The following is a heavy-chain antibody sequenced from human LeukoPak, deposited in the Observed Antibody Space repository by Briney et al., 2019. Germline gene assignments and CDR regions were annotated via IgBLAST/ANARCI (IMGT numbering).Heavy chain of an antibody. CDR3: AKEGYERGFDY. D-gene: IGHD3-10*01. V-gene: IGHV3-30*18. Sequence: GGPLRLSCAASGFTFSSYGMHWVRQAPGKGLEGVAVISYDGSNKYYADSVKGRFTISRDNSKNTLYLQMNSLRAEDTAVYYCAKEGYERGFDYWGQGTLVTVSS. CDR2: ISYDGSNK. J-gene: IGHJ4*02. CDR1: GFTFSSYG.